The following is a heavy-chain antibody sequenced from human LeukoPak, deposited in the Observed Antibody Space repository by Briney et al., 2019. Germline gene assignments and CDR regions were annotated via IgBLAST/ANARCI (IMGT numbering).Heavy chain of an antibody. V-gene: IGHV3-69-1*02. Sequence: GGSLRLSCAASGFTFSDHEMNWVRQAPGKGLEWVSNIRTTTTYYADSVKGRFTISRDNAKNSLYLQMNSLRAEDTAVYYCVSGLIGGSNYWGQGTLVTASS. CDR2: IRTTTT. CDR3: VSGLIGGSNY. D-gene: IGHD4-23*01. CDR1: GFTFSDHE. J-gene: IGHJ4*02.